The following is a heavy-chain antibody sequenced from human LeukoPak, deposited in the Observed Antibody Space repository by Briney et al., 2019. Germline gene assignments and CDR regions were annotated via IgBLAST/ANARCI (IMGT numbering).Heavy chain of an antibody. CDR3: ARERGYSYGYPTIDAFDI. CDR2: IYYSGST. J-gene: IGHJ3*02. CDR1: GGSLSSYY. D-gene: IGHD5-18*01. V-gene: IGHV4-59*01. Sequence: SETLSLTCTVSGGSLSSYYWSWIRQPPGKGLEWIGYIYYSGSTNYNPSLKSRVTISVDTSKNQFSLKLSSVTAADTAVYYCARERGYSYGYPTIDAFDIWGQGTMVTVSS.